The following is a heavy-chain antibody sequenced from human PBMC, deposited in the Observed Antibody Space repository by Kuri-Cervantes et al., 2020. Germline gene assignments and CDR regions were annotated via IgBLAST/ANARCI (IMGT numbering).Heavy chain of an antibody. V-gene: IGHV3-30*18. CDR3: AKDSGSRLHNWFDP. CDR1: GFSFSSYG. D-gene: IGHD5-12*01. CDR2: ISYDGSNK. J-gene: IGHJ5*02. Sequence: GESLKISCAAFGFSFSSYGMHWVRQAPGKGLEWVAVISYDGSNKYYADSVKGRFTISRDNSKNTLYLQMNSLRAEDTAVYYCAKDSGSRLHNWFDPWGQGTLVTVSS.